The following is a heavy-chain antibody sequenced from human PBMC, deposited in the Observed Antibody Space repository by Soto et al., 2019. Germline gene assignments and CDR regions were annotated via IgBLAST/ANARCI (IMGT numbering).Heavy chain of an antibody. Sequence: GGSLRLSCSASGFTFNTYAMSWVRQAPGRRLEWVSTISASGGCTYYADSVKGRFTVSRDNSQNTLRLDMDSLRAEDTALYYCAKDHLPVGDYYYGVDVWGQGTTVTVSS. J-gene: IGHJ6*02. CDR3: AKDHLPVGDYYYGVDV. CDR1: GFTFNTYA. D-gene: IGHD1-26*01. CDR2: ISASGGCT. V-gene: IGHV3-23*01.